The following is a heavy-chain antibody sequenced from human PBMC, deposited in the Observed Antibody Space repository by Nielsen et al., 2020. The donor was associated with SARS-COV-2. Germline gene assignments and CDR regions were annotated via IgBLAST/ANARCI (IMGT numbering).Heavy chain of an antibody. CDR1: GFTFSSYA. J-gene: IGHJ4*02. CDR2: ISYDGYNK. Sequence: LSLTCAASGFTFSSYAMHWVRQAPGKGLEWVAVISYDGYNKYYADSVKGRFTISRDNSKNSLYLQMNSLRAEDTAVYYCARDRITMRACDYWGQGTLVTVSS. CDR3: ARDRITMRACDY. D-gene: IGHD3-22*01. V-gene: IGHV3-30*04.